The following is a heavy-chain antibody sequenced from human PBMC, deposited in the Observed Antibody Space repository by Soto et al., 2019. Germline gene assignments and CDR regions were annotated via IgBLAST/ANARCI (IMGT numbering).Heavy chain of an antibody. CDR1: GYTFTSYG. Sequence: QVQLVQSGAEVKKPGASVKVSCKASGYTFTSYGISWVRQAPGQGLEWMGWISAYNGNTNYAQKLQGRVTMTTDTSTITAYMELRSLRSDDTAVYYCARTYYYDSSGYHTVSGYYGMDVWGQGTTVTVSS. V-gene: IGHV1-18*01. D-gene: IGHD3-22*01. J-gene: IGHJ6*02. CDR2: ISAYNGNT. CDR3: ARTYYYDSSGYHTVSGYYGMDV.